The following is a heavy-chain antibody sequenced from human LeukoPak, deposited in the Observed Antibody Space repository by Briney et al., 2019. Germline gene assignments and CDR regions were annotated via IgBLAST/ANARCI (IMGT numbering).Heavy chain of an antibody. CDR2: IYYSGST. D-gene: IGHD6-13*01. CDR3: ARQQLSQLYYFDY. Sequence: AETLSLTCTVSGGSISSYYWSWIRQPPGKGLEWIGYIYYSGSTNYNPSLKSRVTISVDTSKNQFSLKLSSVTAADTAVYYCARQQLSQLYYFDYWGQGTLVTVSS. V-gene: IGHV4-59*01. J-gene: IGHJ4*02. CDR1: GGSISSYY.